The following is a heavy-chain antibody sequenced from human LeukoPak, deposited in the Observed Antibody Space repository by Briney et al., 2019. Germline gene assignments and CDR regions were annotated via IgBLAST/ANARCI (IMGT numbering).Heavy chain of an antibody. CDR3: ASRQDIVLGSDY. Sequence: GGSLRLSCAASGFTFSSYSMNWVRQAPGKGLEWVSSISSSSSYIYYADSVKGRFTISRDNAKNSLYLQMNSLRAEDTAVYYCASRQDIVLGSDYWGQGTLVTVSS. D-gene: IGHD2-8*01. V-gene: IGHV3-21*01. J-gene: IGHJ4*02. CDR1: GFTFSSYS. CDR2: ISSSSSYI.